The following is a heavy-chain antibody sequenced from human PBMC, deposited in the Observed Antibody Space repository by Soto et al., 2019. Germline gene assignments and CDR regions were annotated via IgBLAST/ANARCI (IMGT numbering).Heavy chain of an antibody. D-gene: IGHD1-26*01. CDR2: IFPNVRDK. Sequence: VQLVQSGGGVVQPGRSLRLSCAASGFHFNTYFMHWVRQAPGKGMEWVAMIFPNVRDKENADSVKGRFTISRDNSTKRMYLQMDSLRPEDTAVYYCARDDEHGSNWDLAYWGQGALVTVSS. J-gene: IGHJ4*02. V-gene: IGHV3-30*13. CDR1: GFHFNTYF. CDR3: ARDDEHGSNWDLAY.